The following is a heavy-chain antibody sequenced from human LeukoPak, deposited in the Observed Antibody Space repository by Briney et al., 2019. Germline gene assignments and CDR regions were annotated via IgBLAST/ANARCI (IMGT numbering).Heavy chain of an antibody. CDR2: IYTSGST. CDR3: ARAVAAAGYYYYYMDV. Sequence: SETLSLTCTVSDDSISDYYRGWIRQPPGKGLEWIGRIYTSGSTNYNPSLKSRVTMSVDTSKNQFSLKLSSVTAADTAVYYRARAVAAAGYYYYYMDVWGKGTTVTVSS. V-gene: IGHV4-4*07. J-gene: IGHJ6*03. D-gene: IGHD6-13*01. CDR1: DDSISDYY.